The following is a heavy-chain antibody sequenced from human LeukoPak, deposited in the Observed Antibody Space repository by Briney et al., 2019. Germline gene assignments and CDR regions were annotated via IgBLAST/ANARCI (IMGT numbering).Heavy chain of an antibody. Sequence: SVKASCKASGGTFSSYAISWVRQAPGQGLEWMGGIIPIFGTANYAQKFQGRVTITADKSTSTAYMELSSLRSEDTAVYYCAREVDTAMGYYFDYWGQGTLVTVSS. V-gene: IGHV1-69*06. CDR3: AREVDTAMGYYFDY. D-gene: IGHD5-18*01. CDR2: IIPIFGTA. CDR1: GGTFSSYA. J-gene: IGHJ4*02.